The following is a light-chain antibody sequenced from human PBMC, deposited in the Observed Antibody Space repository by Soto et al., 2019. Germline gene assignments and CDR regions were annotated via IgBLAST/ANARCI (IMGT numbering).Light chain of an antibody. Sequence: QSVLTQPPSASEAPGQRVTISCSGSNANIGVNIVNWYQQLPGSAPKLLIYTHDQRPSGVPDRFSGSKSGTSASLAISGLQSDYEADYDCAAWDDSLHGCVFGGGTKVTVL. CDR1: NANIGVNI. CDR2: THD. CDR3: AAWDDSLHGCV. J-gene: IGLJ3*02. V-gene: IGLV1-44*01.